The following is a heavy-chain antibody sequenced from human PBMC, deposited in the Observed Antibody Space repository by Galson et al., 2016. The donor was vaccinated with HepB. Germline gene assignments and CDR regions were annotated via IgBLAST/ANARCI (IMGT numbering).Heavy chain of an antibody. CDR3: ARLYYDFWSGCRVDFDY. J-gene: IGHJ4*02. Sequence: QSGAEVKKPGESLRISCKGSGYSFTSYWISWVRQMPGKGLEWMGRIDPSDSYTNYSPSFQGHVTISADKSISTAYLQWSSLKASDTAMYYCARLYYDFWSGCRVDFDYWGQGTLVTVSS. D-gene: IGHD3-3*01. CDR2: IDPSDSYT. CDR1: GYSFTSYW. V-gene: IGHV5-10-1*01.